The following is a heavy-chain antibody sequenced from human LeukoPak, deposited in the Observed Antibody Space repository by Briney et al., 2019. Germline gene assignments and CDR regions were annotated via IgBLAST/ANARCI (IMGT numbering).Heavy chain of an antibody. D-gene: IGHD2-21*02. V-gene: IGHV3-64*01. Sequence: GGSLRLSCAASGFSFSNYAMHWVRQAPGKGLEYVSAISSNGGSTYYANSVKGRFTISRDNSKNTLYLQMGSLRVEDMAVYYCARVGGTYCGGDCYSDYWGQGTLVTVSS. CDR1: GFSFSNYA. J-gene: IGHJ4*02. CDR3: ARVGGTYCGGDCYSDY. CDR2: ISSNGGST.